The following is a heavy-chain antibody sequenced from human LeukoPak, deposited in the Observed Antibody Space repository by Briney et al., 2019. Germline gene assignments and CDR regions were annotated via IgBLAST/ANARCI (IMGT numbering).Heavy chain of an antibody. Sequence: GESLKISCKGSGYSFTSYWIGWVRQMPGKGLEWMGIIYPGDSDTRYSPSFQGQVTISAAKSISTAYLQWSSLKASDTAMYYCATNYDILTGFFDYWGQGTLVTVSS. D-gene: IGHD3-9*01. CDR3: ATNYDILTGFFDY. J-gene: IGHJ4*02. CDR1: GYSFTSYW. CDR2: IYPGDSDT. V-gene: IGHV5-51*01.